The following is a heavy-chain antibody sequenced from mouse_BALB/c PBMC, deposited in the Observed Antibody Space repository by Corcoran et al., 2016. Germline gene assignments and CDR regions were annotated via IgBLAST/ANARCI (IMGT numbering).Heavy chain of an antibody. J-gene: IGHJ1*01. CDR3: ARNWDWFFGV. Sequence: QVQLQQSGAELMKPGASVKISCKATGFTFTSYWIEWVKQRPGNGLEWIGEIFPRSGSTNYNENFKGKVTFTADTSSNTAYMQLSSLTSEDSAVYYCARNWDWFFGVWGAGTTVTVSS. V-gene: IGHV1-9*01. D-gene: IGHD4-1*01. CDR1: GFTFTSYW. CDR2: IFPRSGST.